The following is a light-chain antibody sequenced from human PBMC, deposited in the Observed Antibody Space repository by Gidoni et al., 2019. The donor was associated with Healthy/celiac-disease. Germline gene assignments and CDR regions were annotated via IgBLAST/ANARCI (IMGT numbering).Light chain of an antibody. V-gene: IGLV1-51*01. CDR1: SSNIGNNY. CDR2: DNN. CDR3: GTWDSRLSAVV. J-gene: IGLJ2*01. Sequence: QSVLTQPPSVSAAPGQKVTNSCSGSSSNIGNNYVSWYQQLPGTAPKLLIYDNNKRPSGIPDRFSGSKSGTSATLGITGLQTGDEADYYCGTWDSRLSAVVFGGGTKLTVL.